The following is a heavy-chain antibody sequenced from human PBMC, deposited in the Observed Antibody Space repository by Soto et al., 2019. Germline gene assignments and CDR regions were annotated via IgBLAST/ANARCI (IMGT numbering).Heavy chain of an antibody. V-gene: IGHV3-23*01. CDR3: ARAKAVVIAALDI. Sequence: GGSLRLSCKASGFIFNNSAMTWVRQAPGQGLQWVASVSDNGGSRGGTYYADSVKGRFTISRDNSKNTLYLQLDSLTGADTAVYYCARAKAVVIAALDIWGQGTMVTVSS. CDR1: GFIFNNSA. J-gene: IGHJ3*02. CDR2: VSDNGGSRGGT. D-gene: IGHD2-21*01.